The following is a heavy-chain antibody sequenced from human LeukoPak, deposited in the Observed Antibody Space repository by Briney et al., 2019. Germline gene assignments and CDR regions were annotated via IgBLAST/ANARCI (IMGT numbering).Heavy chain of an antibody. CDR2: ISTSSLYI. V-gene: IGHV3-21*01. CDR3: ARDSDWNDGLDY. J-gene: IGHJ4*02. CDR1: GFTFSSYS. D-gene: IGHD1-1*01. Sequence: GGSLRLSCAASGFTFSSYSMNWVRQAPGKGLEWVSSISTSSLYIYYADSVKGRFTVSRNNDRNSLYLQVNSLRAEDTAVYYCARDSDWNDGLDYWGQGTLVTVSS.